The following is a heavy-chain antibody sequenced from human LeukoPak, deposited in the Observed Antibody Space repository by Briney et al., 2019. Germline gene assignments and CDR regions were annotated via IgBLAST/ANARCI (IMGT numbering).Heavy chain of an antibody. CDR1: GFTFSNYW. V-gene: IGHV3-7*02. Sequence: GGSLRLSCAASGFTFSNYWMSWVRQAPGKGLEWVGNIKQDGSEAYYVDSVQGRFTISRDNAKNSLYLQMNSLRDEDTAVYSCARIIGHAFDIWGQGTMVTVSS. CDR2: IKQDGSEA. J-gene: IGHJ3*02. CDR3: ARIIGHAFDI. D-gene: IGHD3-10*01.